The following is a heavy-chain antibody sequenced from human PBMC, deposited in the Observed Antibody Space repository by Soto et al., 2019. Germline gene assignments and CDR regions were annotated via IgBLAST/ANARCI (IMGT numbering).Heavy chain of an antibody. J-gene: IGHJ6*02. V-gene: IGHV3-15*01. Sequence: PGGSLRLSCAASGFTFADAWMSWVRQAPGKGLEWVGRIKSKTDGGTTEYAAPVKGRFTISRDDSKNTLHLQMNSLKTEDTAVYFCTTYGYCSGSSCLPTDYYYYFNMDVWGQGTTVTVSS. CDR1: GFTFADAW. CDR2: IKSKTDGGTT. CDR3: TTYGYCSGSSCLPTDYYYYFNMDV. D-gene: IGHD2-15*01.